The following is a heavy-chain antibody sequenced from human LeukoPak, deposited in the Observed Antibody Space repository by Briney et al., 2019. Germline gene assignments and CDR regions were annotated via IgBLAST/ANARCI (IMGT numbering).Heavy chain of an antibody. D-gene: IGHD3-22*01. V-gene: IGHV3-7*01. CDR3: AGGPSSGSYSNLDY. J-gene: IGHJ4*02. Sequence: QPGGSLRLSCAASGFTFSSYWMTWVRQAPGKGLERVANIKQDGSEKYYVDSVKGRFTISRDNAKNSLYLQMNSLRAEDSAVYYCAGGPSSGSYSNLDYWGQGTLVTVSS. CDR2: IKQDGSEK. CDR1: GFTFSSYW.